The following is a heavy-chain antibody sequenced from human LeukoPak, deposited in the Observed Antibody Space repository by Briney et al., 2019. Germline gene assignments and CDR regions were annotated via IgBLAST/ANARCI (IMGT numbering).Heavy chain of an antibody. V-gene: IGHV4-61*02. CDR3: ASTRRPGIAAAGKSGSGYYFDY. CDR2: IYTSGST. D-gene: IGHD6-13*01. Sequence: SETLSLTCTVSGGSISSGSYYWSWIRQPAGKGLEWIGRIYTSGSTNYNPSLKSRVTISVDTSKNQFSLKLSSVTAADTAVYYCASTRRPGIAAAGKSGSGYYFDYWGQGTLVTVSS. J-gene: IGHJ4*02. CDR1: GGSISSGSYY.